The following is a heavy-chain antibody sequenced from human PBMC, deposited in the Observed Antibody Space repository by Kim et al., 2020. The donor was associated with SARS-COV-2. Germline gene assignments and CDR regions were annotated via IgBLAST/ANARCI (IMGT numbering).Heavy chain of an antibody. J-gene: IGHJ5*01. V-gene: IGHV3-21*01. D-gene: IGHD6-19*01. CDR3: ARDLRTPGYSSGWFDY. Sequence: GGSLRLSCAASGFTFSSYSMNWVRQAPGKGLEWVSSISSSSSYIYYADSVKGRFTISRDNAKNSLYLQMNSLRAEDTAVYYCARDLRTPGYSSGWFDYWGQGTLVTVSS. CDR2: ISSSSSYI. CDR1: GFTFSSYS.